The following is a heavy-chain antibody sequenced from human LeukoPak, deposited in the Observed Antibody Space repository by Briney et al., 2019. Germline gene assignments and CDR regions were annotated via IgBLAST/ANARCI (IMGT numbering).Heavy chain of an antibody. D-gene: IGHD5-12*01. V-gene: IGHV1-2*02. CDR1: RYIFTSYY. J-gene: IGHJ4*02. CDR2: INPDSVGT. Sequence: ASVKVSCKASRYIFTSYYIHWVRQAPGQGPECMGWINPDSVGTNYAQKFQGRVTMTRDTSISTAYMELSRLRSDDTAVYYCARDWRGYSGYNYWGEGTLVTVSS. CDR3: ARDWRGYSGYNY.